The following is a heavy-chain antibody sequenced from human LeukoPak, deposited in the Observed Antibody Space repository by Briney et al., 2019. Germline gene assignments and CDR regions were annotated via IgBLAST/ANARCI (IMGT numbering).Heavy chain of an antibody. CDR2: IYSGGST. Sequence: PGGSLRLSCAASGFTVSSNYMSWVRQAPGKGLEWVSVIYSGGSTYYADSVKGRFTISRDNSKNTLYLQMNSLRAEDTAVYYCAKDKDIVVVVLDYWGQGTLVTVSS. CDR3: AKDKDIVVVVLDY. D-gene: IGHD2-15*01. CDR1: GFTVSSNY. V-gene: IGHV3-53*01. J-gene: IGHJ4*02.